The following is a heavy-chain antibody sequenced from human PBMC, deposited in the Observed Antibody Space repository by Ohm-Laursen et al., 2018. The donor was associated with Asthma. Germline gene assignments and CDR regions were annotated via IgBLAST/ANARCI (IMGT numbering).Heavy chain of an antibody. D-gene: IGHD4-23*01. J-gene: IGHJ4*02. CDR1: GGSFSGYY. CDR2: INHSGST. Sequence: SETLSLTCAVYGGSFSGYYWSWIRQPPGKGLEWIGEINHSGSTNYNPSLKSRVTISVDTSKNQFSLKLTSVTAADTAVYFCARYGGDFYFDLWGQGTLVTVSS. CDR3: ARYGGDFYFDL. V-gene: IGHV4-34*01.